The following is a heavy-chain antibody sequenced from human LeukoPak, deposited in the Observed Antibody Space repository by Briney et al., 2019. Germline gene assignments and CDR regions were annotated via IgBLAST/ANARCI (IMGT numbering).Heavy chain of an antibody. Sequence: GGSLRLSCAASGFTFSSYSMNWVRQAPGKGLEWVSYISSSSTIYYADSVKGRFTISRDNAKNSLYLQMNSLRDEDTAVYYCARVRGYCSGGSCYNWFDPWGQGTLVTVSS. J-gene: IGHJ5*02. CDR1: GFTFSSYS. CDR3: ARVRGYCSGGSCYNWFDP. CDR2: ISSSSTI. V-gene: IGHV3-48*02. D-gene: IGHD2-15*01.